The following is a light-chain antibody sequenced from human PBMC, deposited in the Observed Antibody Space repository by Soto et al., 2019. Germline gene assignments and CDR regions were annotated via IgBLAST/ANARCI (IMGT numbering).Light chain of an antibody. CDR2: DVS. V-gene: IGLV2-14*01. CDR3: TSFTSSHPYG. CDR1: SSDVGGYNY. Sequence: HSVPTQPASVSGSPGQSITISCTGTSSDVGGYNYVSWYQQHPDKAPRLMIYDVSNRPSGVSDRFSGSKSGDTASLTISGLQAEDEADYYCTSFTSSHPYGIGSGTKVTV. J-gene: IGLJ1*01.